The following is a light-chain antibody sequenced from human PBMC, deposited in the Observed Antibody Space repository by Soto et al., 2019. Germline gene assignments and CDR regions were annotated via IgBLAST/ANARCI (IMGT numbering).Light chain of an antibody. V-gene: IGKV3-15*01. CDR3: KQYNSWPRT. Sequence: EIVLTQSPGTLSLSPGERATFSCRASQSVSGKLAWYQQKPGQAPRLLIYDAYTRATGIQARFSGSGSGTEFTLTIRSLQSEDFATYYCKQYNSWPRTFGQGTKVDIK. J-gene: IGKJ1*01. CDR1: QSVSGK. CDR2: DAY.